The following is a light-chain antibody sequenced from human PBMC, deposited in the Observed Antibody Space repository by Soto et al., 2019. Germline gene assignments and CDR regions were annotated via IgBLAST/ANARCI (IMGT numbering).Light chain of an antibody. V-gene: IGKV1-5*01. Sequence: DIQMTQSPSTLSASVGDRVTITCRASQAISGSLAWYQHQPGKAPKLLIYDVSTLETGVPSRFSGFGSGTEFTLTISSLQPDDFATYYCQQYNSYSKTFGQGTKVEIK. CDR2: DVS. CDR1: QAISGS. CDR3: QQYNSYSKT. J-gene: IGKJ1*01.